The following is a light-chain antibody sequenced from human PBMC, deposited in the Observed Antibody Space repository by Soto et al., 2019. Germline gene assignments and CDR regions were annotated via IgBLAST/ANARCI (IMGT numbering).Light chain of an antibody. J-gene: IGLJ1*01. CDR3: QSQKV. Sequence: NFMLTQPHSVSESPGKTVTISCTRSSGSIASNYVQWYQQRPGSAPTTVIYEDNQRASGVPDRFSGSIDSSSNSASLTISGLKTEDEADYYCQSQKVFGTGTKLTVL. CDR1: SGSIASNY. V-gene: IGLV6-57*04. CDR2: EDN.